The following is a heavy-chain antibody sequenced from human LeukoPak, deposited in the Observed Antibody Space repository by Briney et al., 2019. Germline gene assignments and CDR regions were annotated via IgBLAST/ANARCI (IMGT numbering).Heavy chain of an antibody. Sequence: SETLSLTCTASGGSISSYYWSWIRQPAGKGLEWIGRFYTSGSTNYNPSLKSRVTMSVDTSKNQFSLKLSSLTAADTAVYYCARDRRLASIADSYYYYAMDVWGQGTTVTVSS. CDR3: ARDRRLASIADSYYYYAMDV. J-gene: IGHJ6*02. CDR1: GGSISSYY. CDR2: FYTSGST. D-gene: IGHD6-6*01. V-gene: IGHV4-4*07.